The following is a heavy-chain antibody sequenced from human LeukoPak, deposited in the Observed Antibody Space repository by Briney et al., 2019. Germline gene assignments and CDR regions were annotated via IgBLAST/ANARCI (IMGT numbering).Heavy chain of an antibody. CDR2: IYHTGST. D-gene: IGHD6-13*01. CDR1: GASISTYY. Sequence: SETLSLTCTVSGASISTYYWSWIRQPPGKGLEWIGYIYHTGSTNHNPSLKSRVTISVDTSKNQFSLKLSSVTAADTAVYYCARAVSWTDYYYYMDVWGKGTTVTVSS. J-gene: IGHJ6*03. CDR3: ARAVSWTDYYYYMDV. V-gene: IGHV4-59*01.